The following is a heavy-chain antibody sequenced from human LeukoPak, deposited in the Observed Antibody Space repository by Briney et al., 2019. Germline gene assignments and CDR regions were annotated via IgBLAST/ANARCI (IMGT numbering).Heavy chain of an antibody. Sequence: SETLSLTCTISGGSITTGIYYWGWIRQPPGKGLEWIGNIYYSGSTYYNPSLKSRVTISVDTSKNQFSLKLTSVTAADTAVYYCARDIVGAFFMCYWGQGNLVTVSS. D-gene: IGHD1-26*01. J-gene: IGHJ4*02. CDR1: GGSITTGIYY. CDR3: ARDIVGAFFMCY. V-gene: IGHV4-39*07. CDR2: IYYSGST.